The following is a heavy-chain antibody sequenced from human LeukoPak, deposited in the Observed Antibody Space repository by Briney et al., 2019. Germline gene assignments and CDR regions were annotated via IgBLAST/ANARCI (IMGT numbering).Heavy chain of an antibody. CDR2: IIPIFGTA. CDR1: GGTFSSYA. CDR3: ARVPHYYYYYMDV. Sequence: HRASVKVSCKASGGTFSSYAISWVRQAPGQGLEWMGGIIPIFGTANYAQKFQGRVTITADESTSTAYMELSSLRSEDTAVYYCARVPHYYYYYMDVWGKGTTVTVSS. V-gene: IGHV1-69*13. J-gene: IGHJ6*03.